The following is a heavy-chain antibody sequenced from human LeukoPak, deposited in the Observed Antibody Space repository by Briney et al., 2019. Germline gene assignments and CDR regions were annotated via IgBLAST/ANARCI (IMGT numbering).Heavy chain of an antibody. V-gene: IGHV3-23*01. CDR2: ISGSGGST. Sequence: HSGGSLRLSCAASGFTFSSYAMSWVRQAPGKGLEWVSAISGSGGSTYYADSVKGRFTISRDNSKNTLYLQMNSLRAEDTAVYYCAKDRDYYGSGSYPHYFDYWGQGTLATVSS. D-gene: IGHD3-10*01. CDR3: AKDRDYYGSGSYPHYFDY. J-gene: IGHJ4*02. CDR1: GFTFSSYA.